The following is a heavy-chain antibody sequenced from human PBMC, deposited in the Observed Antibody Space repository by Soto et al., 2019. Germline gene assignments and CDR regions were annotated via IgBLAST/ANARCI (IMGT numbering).Heavy chain of an antibody. CDR3: AKSPPAVAGYFYY. CDR1: GFTFSSSG. V-gene: IGHV3-30*18. Sequence: QVQLVESGGGVVQPGRSLRLSCAASGFTFSSSGMHWVRQAPGKGLEWVAVTSFDGSSGYYADSVRGRFTISRDNSNNTLYLQMNSLRAEDTAVYYCAKSPPAVAGYFYYWGQGTLVTVSS. CDR2: TSFDGSSG. J-gene: IGHJ4*02. D-gene: IGHD6-19*01.